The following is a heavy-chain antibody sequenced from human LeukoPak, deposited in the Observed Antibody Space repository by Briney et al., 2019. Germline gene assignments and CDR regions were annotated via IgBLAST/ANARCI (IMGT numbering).Heavy chain of an antibody. CDR2: IIPIFGTA. CDR1: GCTFSSYV. V-gene: IGHV1-69*05. Sequence: SVKVSCKASGCTFSSYVISWVRQAPGQGLEWMGRIIPIFGTANYAQKFQGRVTITTDESTSTAYMDLSSLKSEDTAVYYCARERSSSDFDYWGQGTLVTVSS. CDR3: ARERSSSDFDY. J-gene: IGHJ4*02. D-gene: IGHD6-13*01.